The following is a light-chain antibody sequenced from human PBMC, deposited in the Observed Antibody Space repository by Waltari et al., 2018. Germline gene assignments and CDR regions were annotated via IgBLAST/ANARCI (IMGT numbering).Light chain of an antibody. Sequence: EIVLTQSPATLSLSPGESATLSCRASQSVSGSLAWYQQKPGQPPRLLIYGSSNRATGIPARFSGSGSGTDFTLTISSLTPEDFAVYFCQHRTNWVPGMYTFGQGTKLEIK. CDR1: QSVSGS. J-gene: IGKJ2*01. CDR2: GSS. CDR3: QHRTNWVPGMYT. V-gene: IGKV3-11*01.